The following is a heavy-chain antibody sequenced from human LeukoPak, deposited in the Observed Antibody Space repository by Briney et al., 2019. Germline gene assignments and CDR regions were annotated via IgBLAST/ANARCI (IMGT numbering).Heavy chain of an antibody. CDR2: FDPEDGET. CDR1: GYTLTELS. CDR3: ATTKWELYYYYYMGV. V-gene: IGHV1-24*01. D-gene: IGHD1-26*01. J-gene: IGHJ6*03. Sequence: ASVKVSCKVSGYTLTELSMHWVRQAPGKGLEWMGGFDPEDGETIYAQKFQGRVTMTEDTSTDTAYMELSSLRSEDTAVYYCATTKWELYYYYYMGVWGKGTTVTVSS.